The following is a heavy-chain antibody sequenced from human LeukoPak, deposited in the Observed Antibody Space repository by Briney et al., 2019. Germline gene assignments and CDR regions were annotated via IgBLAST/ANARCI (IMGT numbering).Heavy chain of an antibody. Sequence: PSETLSLTCTVSGGSITSYYWSWIRQPPGKGLEWIGYIYYSGSTNYNPSLKSRVTISVDTSKNQFSLKLSSVTAADTAVYYCARGGVNYKTAAPWGRGPLVTVSS. CDR3: ARGGVNYKTAAP. V-gene: IGHV4-59*01. J-gene: IGHJ5*02. D-gene: IGHD3-16*01. CDR1: GGSITSYY. CDR2: IYYSGST.